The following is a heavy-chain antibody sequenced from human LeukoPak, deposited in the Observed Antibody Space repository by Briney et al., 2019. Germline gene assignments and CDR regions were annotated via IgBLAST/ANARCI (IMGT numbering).Heavy chain of an antibody. V-gene: IGHV3-48*03. Sequence: GGSLRLSCAASGFTFSSYEMNWVRQAPGKGLEWVSYISSSGSTIYYADSVKGRFTISRDNAKNSLYLQMNSLRAEDTAVYYCARDRLYCSSTSCEENYYYGMDVWGKGTTVTVSP. CDR3: ARDRLYCSSTSCEENYYYGMDV. CDR1: GFTFSSYE. D-gene: IGHD2-2*01. CDR2: ISSSGSTI. J-gene: IGHJ6*04.